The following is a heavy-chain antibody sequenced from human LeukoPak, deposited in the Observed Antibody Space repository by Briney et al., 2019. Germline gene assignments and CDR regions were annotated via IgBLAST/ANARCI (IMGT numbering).Heavy chain of an antibody. D-gene: IGHD3-9*01. V-gene: IGHV3-48*01. CDR1: GFTFSSYS. CDR3: ARALRYFDWLSTSPEYNWFNP. Sequence: GGSLRLSCAASGFTFSSYSMNWVRQAPGKGLEWVSYISSSSSTIYYADSVKGRFTISRDNAKNSLYLQMNSLRAEDTAVYYCARALRYFDWLSTSPEYNWFNPWGQGTLVTVSS. J-gene: IGHJ5*02. CDR2: ISSSSSTI.